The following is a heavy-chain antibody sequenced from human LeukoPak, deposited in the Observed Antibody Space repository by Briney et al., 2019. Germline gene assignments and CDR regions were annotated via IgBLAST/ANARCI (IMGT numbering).Heavy chain of an antibody. CDR1: GGSISSGGYS. V-gene: IGHV4-30-2*01. CDR2: IYHSGST. CDR3: ARSYCSGGSCYRTRYYYGMDV. J-gene: IGHJ6*02. D-gene: IGHD2-15*01. Sequence: SETLSLTCAVSGGSISSGGYSWSWIRQPPGKGLEWIGYIYHSGSTYYNPSLKSRVTISVDRSKNQFSLKLSSVTAADTAVYYCARSYCSGGSCYRTRYYYGMDVWGQGTTVTVSS.